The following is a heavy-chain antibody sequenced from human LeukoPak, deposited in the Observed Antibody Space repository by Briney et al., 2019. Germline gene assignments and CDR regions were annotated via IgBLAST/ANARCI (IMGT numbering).Heavy chain of an antibody. D-gene: IGHD3-3*01. Sequence: GGSLRLSCAASGFTFSSYAMTWVRQAPGKGLEWVSSIRGSGDSTYYADSVKGRFTISRDNAKNSLYLQMNSLRAEDTAVYYCARGDYDFWSGYYNFDYWGQGTLVTVSS. CDR3: ARGDYDFWSGYYNFDY. V-gene: IGHV3-23*01. CDR2: IRGSGDST. CDR1: GFTFSSYA. J-gene: IGHJ4*02.